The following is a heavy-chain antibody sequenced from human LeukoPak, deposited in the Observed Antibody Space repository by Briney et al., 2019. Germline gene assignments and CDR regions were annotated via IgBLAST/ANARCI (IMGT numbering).Heavy chain of an antibody. CDR1: GYTFTSYD. J-gene: IGHJ4*02. CDR2: MNPNSGNT. V-gene: IGHV1-8*01. CDR3: AKQLGYCSDGSCYFPY. D-gene: IGHD2-15*01. Sequence: ASVKVSCKASGYTFTSYDINWVRQATGQGLEWMGWMNPNSGNTGYAQKFQGRVTMTRNTFISTAYMELSSLRAEDTAVYYCAKQLGYCSDGSCYFPYWGQGTLVTVSS.